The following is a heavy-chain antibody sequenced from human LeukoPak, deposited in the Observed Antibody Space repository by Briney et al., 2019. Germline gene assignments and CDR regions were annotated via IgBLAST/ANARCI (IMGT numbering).Heavy chain of an antibody. CDR1: GFAFSNRW. V-gene: IGHV3-7*03. J-gene: IGHJ3*02. Sequence: GGSLRLSCAASGFAFSNRWMSWVRQAPGKGLEWVANINQGGSVQKYVDSVTGRFTISRDDATNSLYLQMDSLRADDTAVYYCARGMGVVPRAFDIWGQGTMVTVSS. D-gene: IGHD2-21*01. CDR2: INQGGSVQ. CDR3: ARGMGVVPRAFDI.